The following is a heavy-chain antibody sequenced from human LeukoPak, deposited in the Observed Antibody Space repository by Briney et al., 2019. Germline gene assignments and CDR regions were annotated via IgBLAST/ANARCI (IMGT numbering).Heavy chain of an antibody. Sequence: SETLSLTCTVSDYSISSLYYWGWIRQPPGKGLEWITSIHHSGSTDYNPSLKSRVTISIDTFKNQFSLKLKYVTAADTAVYYCARLGYCSSTGCYPDFWGQGTLVTVSS. CDR2: IHHSGST. CDR1: DYSISSLYY. J-gene: IGHJ4*02. V-gene: IGHV4-38-2*02. CDR3: ARLGYCSSTGCYPDF. D-gene: IGHD2-2*01.